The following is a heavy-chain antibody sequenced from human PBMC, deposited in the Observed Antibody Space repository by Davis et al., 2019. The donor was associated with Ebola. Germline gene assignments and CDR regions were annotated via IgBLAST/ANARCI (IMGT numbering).Heavy chain of an antibody. Sequence: MPSETLSLTCTVSGASLTNYHWSWCRQSPGRGLECIGYVFYTGITYYNPSFKSRVTISVDTSKNEFSLRLDSVTAADTAVYFCARDKRGVVGAIDYWGQGILVTVSS. CDR3: ARDKRGVVGAIDY. J-gene: IGHJ4*02. CDR2: VFYTGIT. CDR1: GASLTNYH. V-gene: IGHV4-59*01. D-gene: IGHD3-10*01.